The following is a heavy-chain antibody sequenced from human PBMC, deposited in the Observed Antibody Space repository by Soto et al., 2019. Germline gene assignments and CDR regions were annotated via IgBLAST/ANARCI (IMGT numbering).Heavy chain of an antibody. J-gene: IGHJ4*02. CDR3: AHRQAQGLGVAATFDS. D-gene: IGHD6-19*01. CDR2: IYWDDDK. Sequence: QITLKESGPTLVKPTQTLTLTCTFSGFSFTTTGGGVGWIRQPPGKALEWLALIYWDDDKRYSPSLKSRLTIPRDTSKNQEVLTMTTMDPVDTATYYCAHRQAQGLGVAATFDSWGQGILVTVSS. V-gene: IGHV2-5*02. CDR1: GFSFTTTGGG.